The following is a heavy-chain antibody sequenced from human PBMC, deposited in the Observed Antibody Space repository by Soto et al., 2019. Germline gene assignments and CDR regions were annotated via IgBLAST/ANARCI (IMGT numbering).Heavy chain of an antibody. CDR1: GFTFSSYG. V-gene: IGHV3-33*01. J-gene: IGHJ4*02. CDR2: IWYDGSNK. CDR3: ARPRTADYDDSHFDY. Sequence: ESGGGVVQPGRSLRLSCAASGFTFSSYGMHWVRQAPGKGLEWVAVIWYDGSNKYYADSVEGRFTISRDNSKNTLYLQMNSLRAEDTDVYYCARPRTADYDDSHFDYWGQGTLVTVSS. D-gene: IGHD4-17*01.